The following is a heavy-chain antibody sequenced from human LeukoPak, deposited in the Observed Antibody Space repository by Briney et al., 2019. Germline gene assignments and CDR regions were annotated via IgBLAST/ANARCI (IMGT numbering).Heavy chain of an antibody. CDR1: GGTFSSYA. CDR2: IIPIFGTA. D-gene: IGHD1-26*01. V-gene: IGHV1-69*13. CDR3: AIDGIVGDTTEAAYDY. Sequence: ASVKVSCKASGGTFSSYAISWVRQAPGQGLEWMGGIIPIFGTANYAQKFQGRVTITADESTSTAYMELSSLRSEDTAVYYCAIDGIVGDTTEAAYDYWGQGTLVTVSS. J-gene: IGHJ4*02.